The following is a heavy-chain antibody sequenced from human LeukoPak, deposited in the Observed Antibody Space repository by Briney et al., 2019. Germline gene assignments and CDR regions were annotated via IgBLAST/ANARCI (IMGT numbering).Heavy chain of an antibody. D-gene: IGHD6-13*01. CDR3: AKDLGFSSSWYYFDY. V-gene: IGHV3-7*03. Sequence: GGSLRLSCEGSAFIFSGHWMNWVRQTPGKGLEWVASIKEDGSERQYVDSVKGRFSISRDNTKGSLFLQLNSLRAEDTAVYYCAKDLGFSSSWYYFDYWGQGTLVTVSS. J-gene: IGHJ4*02. CDR2: IKEDGSER. CDR1: AFIFSGHW.